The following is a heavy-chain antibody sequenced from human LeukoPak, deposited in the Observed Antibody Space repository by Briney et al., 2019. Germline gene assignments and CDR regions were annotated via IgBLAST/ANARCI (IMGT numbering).Heavy chain of an antibody. V-gene: IGHV6-1*01. D-gene: IGHD3-22*01. CDR1: GDSVSSNSGA. CDR3: ARDMAPDYYDSSGYQVGFDY. Sequence: SQTLSLTCAISGDSVSSNSGAWNWIRQSPSRGLEWLGRTYYRSKWYNDYAVSVKSRITINPDTSKNQFSLQLNSVTPEDTAVYYCARDMAPDYYDSSGYQVGFDYWGQGTLVTVSS. CDR2: TYYRSKWYN. J-gene: IGHJ4*02.